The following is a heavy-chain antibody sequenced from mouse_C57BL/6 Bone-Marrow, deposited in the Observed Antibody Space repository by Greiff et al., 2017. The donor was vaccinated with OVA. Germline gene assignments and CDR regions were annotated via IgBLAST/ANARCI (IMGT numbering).Heavy chain of an antibody. V-gene: IGHV3-6*01. CDR2: ISYDGSN. J-gene: IGHJ3*01. D-gene: IGHD1-1*02. Sequence: EVKLMESGPGLVKPSQSLSLTCSVTGYSITSGYYWNWIRQFPGNKLEWMGYISYDGSNNYNPSLKNRISITRDTSKNQFFLKLNSVTTEDTATYYCARDPALLSYWGQGTLVTVSA. CDR1: GYSITSGYY. CDR3: ARDPALLSY.